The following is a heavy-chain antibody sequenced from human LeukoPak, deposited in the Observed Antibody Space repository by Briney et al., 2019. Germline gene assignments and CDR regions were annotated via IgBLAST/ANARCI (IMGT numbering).Heavy chain of an antibody. CDR3: ARVARDVVVVAATMDV. V-gene: IGHV3-48*03. D-gene: IGHD2-15*01. J-gene: IGHJ6*02. CDR1: GFTFSSYE. CDR2: ISSSGSTI. Sequence: PGRSLRLSCAASGFTFSSYEMNWVRQAPGKGLERVSYISSSGSTIYYADSVKGRFTISRDNAKNSLYLQMNSLRAEDTAVYYCARVARDVVVVAATMDVWGQGTTVTVSS.